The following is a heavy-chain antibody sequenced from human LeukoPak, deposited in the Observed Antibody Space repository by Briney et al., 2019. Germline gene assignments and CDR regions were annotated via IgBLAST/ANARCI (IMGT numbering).Heavy chain of an antibody. V-gene: IGHV4-34*01. Sequence: SETLSLTCAVYGVSFSGYYWSWIRQPPGKGLEWIGNIYYSGSTYYSPSLKSRLTISVDTSKNQFSLKLSSVTAADTAIYYCARLDSYSGNDYWGQGTLVTVSS. CDR1: GVSFSGYY. CDR3: ARLDSYSGNDY. D-gene: IGHD1-26*01. CDR2: IYYSGST. J-gene: IGHJ4*02.